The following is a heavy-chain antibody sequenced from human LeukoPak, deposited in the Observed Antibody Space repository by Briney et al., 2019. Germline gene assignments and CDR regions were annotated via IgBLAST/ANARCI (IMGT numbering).Heavy chain of an antibody. CDR2: ISWNSGSI. D-gene: IGHD6-13*01. Sequence: GGSLRLSCAASGFTFDDYAMHWVRQAPGKGLEWVSGISWNSGSIGYADSVKGRFTISRDNAKNSLYLQMNSLRAEDTALYYCAKDVGIAAAGPVDYWGQGTLSPSPQ. V-gene: IGHV3-9*01. J-gene: IGHJ4*02. CDR3: AKDVGIAAAGPVDY. CDR1: GFTFDDYA.